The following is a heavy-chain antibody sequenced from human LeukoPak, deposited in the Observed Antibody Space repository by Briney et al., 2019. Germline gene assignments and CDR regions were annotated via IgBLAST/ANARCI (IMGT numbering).Heavy chain of an antibody. CDR1: GFTFSNAW. CDR3: TTCPVVVAATGDDY. J-gene: IGHJ4*02. Sequence: GGSLRLSCAASGFTFSNAWMSWVRQAPGKGLSWVGRIKSKTDGGTTDYAAPVKGRFTISRDDSKNTLYLQMNSLKTEDTAVYYCTTCPVVVAATGDDYWGQGTLVTVSS. D-gene: IGHD2-15*01. V-gene: IGHV3-15*01. CDR2: IKSKTDGGTT.